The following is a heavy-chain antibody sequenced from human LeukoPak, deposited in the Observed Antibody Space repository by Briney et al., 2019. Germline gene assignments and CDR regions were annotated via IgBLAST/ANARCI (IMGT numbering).Heavy chain of an antibody. V-gene: IGHV1-69*04. Sequence: SVKVSCKASGGTFSSYAISWVRQAPGQGLEWMGRIIPMLDIQNYAQKFQGRVTITADKSTSTAYMELSSLRSEDTAVYYCASERGATQYFDYWGQGTLVTVSS. J-gene: IGHJ4*02. CDR1: GGTFSSYA. CDR2: IIPMLDIQ. CDR3: ASERGATQYFDY. D-gene: IGHD3-10*01.